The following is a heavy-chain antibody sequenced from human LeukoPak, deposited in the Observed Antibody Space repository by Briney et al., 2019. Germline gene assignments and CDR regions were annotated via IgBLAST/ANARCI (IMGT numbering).Heavy chain of an antibody. Sequence: GGSLRLSCAASGLTFSSNWMHWVRQAPGKGLVWVSRINSDGASTSYADSVKGRFTISRDNAKNSLYLQMNSLRAEDTAVYCCARVTYSRGDYWGQGTLVTVSS. CDR3: ARVTYSRGDY. CDR1: GLTFSSNW. CDR2: INSDGAST. D-gene: IGHD2-21*01. V-gene: IGHV3-74*01. J-gene: IGHJ4*02.